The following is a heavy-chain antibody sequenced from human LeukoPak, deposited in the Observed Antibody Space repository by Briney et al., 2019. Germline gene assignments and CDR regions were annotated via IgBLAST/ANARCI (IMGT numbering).Heavy chain of an antibody. V-gene: IGHV3-48*01. J-gene: IGHJ3*02. CDR1: GFTFSTYW. D-gene: IGHD6-6*01. Sequence: SGGSLRLSCAASGFTFSTYWMNWVRQAPGKGLEWVSYISSSGSTIYYADSVKGRFTISRDNAKNSLYLQMNSLRAEDTAVYYCAREYSSSSGRAFDIWGQGTMVTVSS. CDR3: AREYSSSSGRAFDI. CDR2: ISSSGSTI.